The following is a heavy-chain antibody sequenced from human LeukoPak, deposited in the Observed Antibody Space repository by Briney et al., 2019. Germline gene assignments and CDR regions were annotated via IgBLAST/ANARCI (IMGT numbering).Heavy chain of an antibody. D-gene: IGHD3-10*01. V-gene: IGHV1-18*01. CDR3: ARRYGSGSQYNRFDP. CDR1: GYTFTICG. J-gene: IGHJ5*02. CDR2: ISAYNGNT. Sequence: ASVTLSFTSSGYTFTICGISWVRLAPGQGLERMGLISAYNGNTNYAQKLQGRVTMTTDTSTSTAYMELRSLRSDDTAMYYGARRYGSGSQYNRFDPWGQGTLVTVSS.